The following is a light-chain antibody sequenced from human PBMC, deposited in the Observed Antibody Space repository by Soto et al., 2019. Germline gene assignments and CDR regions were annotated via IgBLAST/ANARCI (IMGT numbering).Light chain of an antibody. J-gene: IGKJ2*01. V-gene: IGKV3-11*01. CDR1: QSVSSY. Sequence: EIVLTQSPATLSLSPGERATLSCRASQSVSSYLAWYQQKPGQAPRLLIYDASNRATGIPARFSGGGSGTDFTLTISDLEPEEFAVYYCQQRFNWPRFTFGQGTKLEIK. CDR2: DAS. CDR3: QQRFNWPRFT.